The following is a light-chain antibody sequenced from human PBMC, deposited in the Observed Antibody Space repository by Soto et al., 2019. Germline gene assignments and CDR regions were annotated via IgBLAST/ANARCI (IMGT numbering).Light chain of an antibody. V-gene: IGKV1-39*01. CDR2: AAS. Sequence: DIQMTQSPSSLSASVGDRVTITCRASQSISSYLNGYQQKPGKAPKVLIYAASNLQSGVPSRFSGSGSGTGFTLTISSLQPEDFATYYCQQSYSTPITFGQGTRLEIE. CDR1: QSISSY. J-gene: IGKJ5*01. CDR3: QQSYSTPIT.